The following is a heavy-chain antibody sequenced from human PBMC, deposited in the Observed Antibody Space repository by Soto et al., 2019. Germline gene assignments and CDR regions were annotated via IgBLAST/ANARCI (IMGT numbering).Heavy chain of an antibody. V-gene: IGHV3-23*05. CDR1: GFTFTNYL. Sequence: GGSLRLSCAASGFTFTNYLMAWVRQAPGKGLEWVSSIDKSGGDTYYADSVKGRFTISRDNSKNTLYLQMNGLRAEDTALYYCAKDTYSSSWYFWGQGTLVTVSS. D-gene: IGHD2-2*01. CDR2: IDKSGGDT. CDR3: AKDTYSSSWYF. J-gene: IGHJ4*02.